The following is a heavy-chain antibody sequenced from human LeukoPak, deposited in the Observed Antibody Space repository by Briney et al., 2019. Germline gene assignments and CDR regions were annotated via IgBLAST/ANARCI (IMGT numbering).Heavy chain of an antibody. CDR3: ARDGLLAARPIDY. J-gene: IGHJ4*02. V-gene: IGHV3-21*01. Sequence: GGSLRLSCAASGFTFSSYSMNWVRQAPGKSLEWVSSISSGNSYIYYAGAVKGRFTISRDNAKNSLYLQMNSLRAEDTAVYYCARDGLLAARPIDYWGQGTLVTVSS. CDR2: ISSGNSYI. CDR1: GFTFSSYS. D-gene: IGHD6-6*01.